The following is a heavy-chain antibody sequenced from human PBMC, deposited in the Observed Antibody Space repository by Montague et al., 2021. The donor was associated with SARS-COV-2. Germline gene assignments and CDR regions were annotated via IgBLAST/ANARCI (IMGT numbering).Heavy chain of an antibody. J-gene: IGHJ5*02. CDR2: IYSGGST. CDR3: ARIAVAAQRGDWFDP. D-gene: IGHD6-19*01. Sequence: SLRLSWAASGFTVSSNYMSWVRQAPGKGLEWVSVIYSGGSTYYADSVKGRFTISRDNSKNTLYLQMNSLRAEGTAVYYCARIAVAAQRGDWFDPWGQGTLVTVSS. CDR1: GFTVSSNY. V-gene: IGHV3-53*01.